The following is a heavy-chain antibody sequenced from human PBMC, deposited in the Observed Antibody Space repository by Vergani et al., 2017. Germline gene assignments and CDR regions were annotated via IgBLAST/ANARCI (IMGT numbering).Heavy chain of an antibody. CDR1: GFTFSSYS. J-gene: IGHJ4*02. CDR3: ARGYSSGPIDY. V-gene: IGHV3-48*04. D-gene: IGHD6-19*01. Sequence: EVQLVESGGGLVQPGGSLRLSCAASGFTFSSYSMNWVRQAPGKGLEWVSYISSSSSTIYYADSVKGRFTIARDNAKNSLYLQMNSLRADDTAVYYCARGYSSGPIDYWGQGTLVTVSS. CDR2: ISSSSSTI.